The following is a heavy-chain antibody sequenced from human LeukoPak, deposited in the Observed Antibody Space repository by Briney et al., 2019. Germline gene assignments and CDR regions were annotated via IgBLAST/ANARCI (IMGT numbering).Heavy chain of an antibody. V-gene: IGHV4-34*01. J-gene: IGHJ6*03. CDR1: GGSFSGYY. CDR3: ARRVVVGEPLYYYYYMDV. D-gene: IGHD2-15*01. Sequence: SETLSLTCAVYGGSFSGYYWSWIRQPPGKGVEWTGEINHSGSTNYNPSLKSRVTISVDTSKNQFSLKLSSVTAADTAVYYCARRVVVGEPLYYYYYMDVWGKGTTVTISS. CDR2: INHSGST.